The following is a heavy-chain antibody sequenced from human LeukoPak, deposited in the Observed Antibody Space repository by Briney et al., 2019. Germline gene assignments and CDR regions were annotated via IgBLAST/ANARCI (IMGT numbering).Heavy chain of an antibody. CDR2: IWHDGSNK. CDR3: ARDRGYTYGHPLDY. J-gene: IGHJ4*02. CDR1: GFTFSTYV. Sequence: PGGSLRLSCAASGFTFSTYVIHWVRQAPGKGLEWVALIWHDGSNKYCGDSVKDRFTISRDNSKNTLYLQMDSLRDEGTAVYYCARDRGYTYGHPLDYWGQGTLVTVSS. V-gene: IGHV3-33*01. D-gene: IGHD5-18*01.